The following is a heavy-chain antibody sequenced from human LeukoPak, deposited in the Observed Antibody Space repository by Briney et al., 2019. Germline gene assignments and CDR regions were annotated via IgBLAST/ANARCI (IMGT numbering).Heavy chain of an antibody. CDR1: GGTFSSYA. V-gene: IGHV1-69*04. J-gene: IGHJ4*02. CDR3: AGGESDTADDY. CDR2: IIPILGIA. D-gene: IGHD5-18*01. Sequence: ASVKVSCKASGGTFSSYAISWVRQAPGQGLEWMGRIIPILGIANYAQKFQGRVTITADKSTSTAYMELSSLRSEDTAVYYCAGGESDTADDYWGQGTLVTVSS.